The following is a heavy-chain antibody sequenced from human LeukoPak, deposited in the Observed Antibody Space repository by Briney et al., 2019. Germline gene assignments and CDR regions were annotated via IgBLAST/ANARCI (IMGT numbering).Heavy chain of an antibody. D-gene: IGHD6-13*01. CDR1: GFTFSSYA. Sequence: GGSLRLSCAASGFTFSSYAMSWVRQAPGKGLEWVSVISDGGGSTHYADSVKGRFTISRDNSKNMLYLQMNSLRAEDTAVYYCAKAESSSWTYYFGYWGQGTLVTVSS. V-gene: IGHV3-23*01. CDR3: AKAESSSWTYYFGY. J-gene: IGHJ4*02. CDR2: ISDGGGST.